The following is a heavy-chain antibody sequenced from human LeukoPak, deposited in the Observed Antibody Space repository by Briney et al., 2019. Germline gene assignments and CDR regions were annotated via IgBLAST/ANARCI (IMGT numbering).Heavy chain of an antibody. D-gene: IGHD2-2*02. V-gene: IGHV3-48*03. CDR1: GFTFSSYE. CDR2: ISSSGSTI. CDR3: ARDSPLGYCSSTSCYTGAFDY. J-gene: IGHJ4*02. Sequence: GGSLRLSCAASGFTFSSYEMNWVRQAPGKGLEWVSYISSSGSTIYYADSVKGRFTISRDNSKNTLYLQMNSLRAEDTAVYYCARDSPLGYCSSTSCYTGAFDYWAREPWSPSPQ.